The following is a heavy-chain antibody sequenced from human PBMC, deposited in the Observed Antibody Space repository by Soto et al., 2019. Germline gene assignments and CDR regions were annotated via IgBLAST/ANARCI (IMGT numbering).Heavy chain of an antibody. CDR2: INAGNGNT. CDR3: AISKARGDDYSVFWFDP. CDR1: GYTFTSYA. J-gene: IGHJ5*02. D-gene: IGHD5-12*01. Sequence: QVQLVQSGAEVKKPGASAKVSCKASGYTFTSYAMHWVRQAPGQRLAWMGWINAGNGNTKYSQKCQGRVIMTRDTSASTAYMEVSCLGSEDTAVDYCAISKARGDDYSVFWFDPWGQGTQVSFSS. V-gene: IGHV1-3*01.